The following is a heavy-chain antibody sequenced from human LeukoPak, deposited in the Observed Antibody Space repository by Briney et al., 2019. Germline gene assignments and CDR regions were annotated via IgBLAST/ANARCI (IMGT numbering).Heavy chain of an antibody. D-gene: IGHD1-26*01. J-gene: IGHJ4*02. V-gene: IGHV3-7*03. CDR3: AALIIGRPFDY. Sequence: GGSLRLSCAASGFTFTNYWMSWVRQAPGKGLEYMASIKQDGSETYYVDSVKGRFTISRDNAKDSLDLQMNNLRAEDTAVYYCAALIIGRPFDYWGQGTLVIVSS. CDR2: IKQDGSET. CDR1: GFTFTNYW.